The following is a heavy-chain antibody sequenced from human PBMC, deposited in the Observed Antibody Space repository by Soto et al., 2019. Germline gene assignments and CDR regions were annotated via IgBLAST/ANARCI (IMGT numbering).Heavy chain of an antibody. Sequence: AGSLRLSCAASGFTFISYGIHFVRHSPCKGLEWVAVISYDGSNKYYADSVKGRFTISRDNSKNTLYLQMNSLRAEDTAVYYCAKGAQNFDYWGQGTLVTVSS. CDR1: GFTFISYG. D-gene: IGHD1-26*01. V-gene: IGHV3-30*18. CDR3: AKGAQNFDY. CDR2: ISYDGSNK. J-gene: IGHJ4*02.